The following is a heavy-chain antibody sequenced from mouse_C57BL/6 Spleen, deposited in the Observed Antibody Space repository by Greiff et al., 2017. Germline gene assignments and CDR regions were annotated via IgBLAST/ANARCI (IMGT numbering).Heavy chain of an antibody. V-gene: IGHV2-3*01. Sequence: VKLVESGPGLVAPSQSLSITCTVSGFSLTSYGVSWVRQPPGKGLEWLGVIWGDGSTKYHSALISRLSHSNDNSKSHVFLKLNSLQTDDTATYYCAQLLTGFAYWGQGTLVTVSA. CDR2: IWGDGST. D-gene: IGHD4-1*01. CDR3: AQLLTGFAY. J-gene: IGHJ3*01. CDR1: GFSLTSYG.